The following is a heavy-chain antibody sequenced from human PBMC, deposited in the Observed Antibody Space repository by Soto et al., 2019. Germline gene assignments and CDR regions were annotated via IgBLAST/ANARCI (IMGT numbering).Heavy chain of an antibody. D-gene: IGHD3-10*01. J-gene: IGHJ6*02. CDR1: GDCITNNHW. Sequence: SETLSLTCTVYGDCITNNHWWSWVRQPPGKGPELIGEIYHTGIATYNPSLESRVAFSVDKSKNQFSLGLTSVTAADTAVHYCVSKFGPYYYGLDVCGQGTTVTVSS. CDR3: VSKFGPYYYGLDV. V-gene: IGHV4-4*02. CDR2: IYHTGIA.